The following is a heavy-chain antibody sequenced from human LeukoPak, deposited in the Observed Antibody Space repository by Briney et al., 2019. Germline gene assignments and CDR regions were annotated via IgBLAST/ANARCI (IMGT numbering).Heavy chain of an antibody. CDR2: ISSSGSTI. CDR1: GFTFSSYE. CDR3: ARAPSPTTVTTYYYYYMDV. D-gene: IGHD4-17*01. V-gene: IGHV3-48*03. J-gene: IGHJ6*03. Sequence: GGSLRLSCAASGFTFSSYEMNWVRQAPGKGLEWVSYISSSGSTIYYADSVKGRFTISRDNAKNSLYLQMNSLRAEDTAVYYCARAPSPTTVTTYYYYYMDVWGKGTTVTVSS.